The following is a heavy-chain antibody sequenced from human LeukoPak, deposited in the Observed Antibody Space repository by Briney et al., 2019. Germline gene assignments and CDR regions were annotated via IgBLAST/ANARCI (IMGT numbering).Heavy chain of an antibody. J-gene: IGHJ4*02. CDR3: ARDHPRGSYYSNFDY. D-gene: IGHD1-26*01. CDR2: IYYSGST. V-gene: IGHV4-61*08. CDR1: GGSISSGDYY. Sequence: SETLSLTCTVSGGSISSGDYYWSWIRQPPGKGLEWIGYIYYSGSTNYNPSLKSRVTISVDTSKNQFSLKLSSVTAADTAVYYCARDHPRGSYYSNFDYWGQGTLVTVSS.